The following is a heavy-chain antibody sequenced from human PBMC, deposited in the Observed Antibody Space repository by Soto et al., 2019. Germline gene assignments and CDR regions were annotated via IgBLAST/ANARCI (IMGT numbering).Heavy chain of an antibody. V-gene: IGHV1-69*01. J-gene: IGHJ4*02. CDR3: ARERVSRGPHGGVCFDY. CDR2: IIPMFATP. Sequence: QVQLVQSGAEVKQPGSSVKVSCKASGGTFSSHAISWVRQAPGQGLEWMGGIIPMFATPHYVRKFQGRVTITADESTSTAYMELTSLRSEDTAMYYCARERVSRGPHGGVCFDYWGQGTPVTVSS. CDR1: GGTFSSHA. D-gene: IGHD6-19*01.